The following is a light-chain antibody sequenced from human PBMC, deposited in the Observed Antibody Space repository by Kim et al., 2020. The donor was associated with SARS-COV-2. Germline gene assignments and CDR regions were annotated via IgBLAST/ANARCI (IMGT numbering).Light chain of an antibody. CDR1: QNIGDF. CDR2: GAS. J-gene: IGKJ4*01. Sequence: SLSPGDGATFSCRASQNIGDFLVWYQQKRGQPPRLLMSGASSTAAGVPDRFSGSGSGTEFTLTISSLEPEDFAVYYCQQRYNWPLTFGGGTKLEI. CDR3: QQRYNWPLT. V-gene: IGKV3-11*01.